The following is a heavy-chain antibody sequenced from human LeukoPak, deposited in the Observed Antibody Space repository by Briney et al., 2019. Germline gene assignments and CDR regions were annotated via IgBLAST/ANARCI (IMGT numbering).Heavy chain of an antibody. Sequence: PSETLSLTCAVSGASIRSSNWWSWVRQPPGKGLEWIGEIFHSGSSNYNPSLKSRVATSADKSKNQFSLNLSSVTAADTAVYYCLYGGNSGDWVYWGQGTLVTVSS. CDR2: IFHSGSS. D-gene: IGHD4-23*01. J-gene: IGHJ4*02. CDR1: GASIRSSNW. CDR3: LYGGNSGDWVY. V-gene: IGHV4-4*02.